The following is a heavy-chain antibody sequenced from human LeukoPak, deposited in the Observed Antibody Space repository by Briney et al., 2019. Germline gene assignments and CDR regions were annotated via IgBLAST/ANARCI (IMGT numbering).Heavy chain of an antibody. CDR2: ISSSGSTI. Sequence: GGSLRLSCAASGFTFSDYYMSWIRQAPGKGLEWVSYISSSGSTIYYADPVKGRFTISRDNAKNSLYLQMNSLRAEDTAVYYCARNCGGDCYPDHDAFDIWGQGTMVTVSS. CDR3: ARNCGGDCYPDHDAFDI. J-gene: IGHJ3*02. CDR1: GFTFSDYY. D-gene: IGHD2-21*02. V-gene: IGHV3-11*04.